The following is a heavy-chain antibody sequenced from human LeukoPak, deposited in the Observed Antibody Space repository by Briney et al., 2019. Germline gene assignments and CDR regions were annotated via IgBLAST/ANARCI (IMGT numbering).Heavy chain of an antibody. V-gene: IGHV4-30-2*01. CDR1: GGSISSGGYY. J-gene: IGHJ4*02. Sequence: PSETPSLTCTVSGGSISSGGYYWSWIRQPPGKGLEWIGYIYHSGSTYYNPSLKSRVTISVDRSKNQFSLKLSSVTAADTAVYYCAGKDSYFDYWGQGTLVTVSS. D-gene: IGHD3-10*01. CDR2: IYHSGST. CDR3: AGKDSYFDY.